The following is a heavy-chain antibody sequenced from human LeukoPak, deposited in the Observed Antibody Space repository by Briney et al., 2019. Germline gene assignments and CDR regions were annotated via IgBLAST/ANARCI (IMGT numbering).Heavy chain of an antibody. V-gene: IGHV3-7*02. CDR2: IKEDGSVK. CDR3: AASITMFDY. D-gene: IGHD3-10*01. Sequence: GGSLRLSCAASGFTFSRYRMSWVRQAPGKGLEWVANIKEDGSVKYYVESVKGRFTISRDNAKNSLYLQMNSLRAEDTAVYYCAASITMFDYWGQGTLVTVS. CDR1: GFTFSRYR. J-gene: IGHJ4*02.